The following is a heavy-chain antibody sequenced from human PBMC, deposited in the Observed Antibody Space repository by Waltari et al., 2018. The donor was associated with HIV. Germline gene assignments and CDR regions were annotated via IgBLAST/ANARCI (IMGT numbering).Heavy chain of an antibody. V-gene: IGHV3-7*01. CDR2: ISQDGSLR. Sequence: EVQLVESGGGLVQLGRSLTLPCPASGLTLDDRLLRSFRQAPGKRLEWVANISQDGSLRYPRASVEGRLTISRDNAKNSLFLQMSSLRVEDTAVYFCVRNIHDCTTKTCYYWCDPWGQGTLVTVSS. J-gene: IGHJ5*02. CDR3: VRNIHDCTTKTCYYWCDP. CDR1: GLTLDDRL. D-gene: IGHD2-8*01.